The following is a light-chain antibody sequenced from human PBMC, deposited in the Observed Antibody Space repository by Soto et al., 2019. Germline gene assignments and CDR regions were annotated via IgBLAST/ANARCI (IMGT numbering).Light chain of an antibody. CDR2: EVT. CDR1: SGDIGSYNR. CDR3: SSYTTSNTLLYV. J-gene: IGLJ1*01. V-gene: IGLV2-14*01. Sequence: QSALTQPASVSGSPGQSITISCTGTSGDIGSYNRVSWYQQHPGKAPKLIIYEVTDRPSGVSNRFSGSKSGNTASLTISGLQAEDEAEYYCSSYTTSNTLLYVFGTGTKLTVL.